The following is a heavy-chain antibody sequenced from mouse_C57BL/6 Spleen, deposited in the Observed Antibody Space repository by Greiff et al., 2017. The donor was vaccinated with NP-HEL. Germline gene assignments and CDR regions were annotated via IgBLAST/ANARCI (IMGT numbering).Heavy chain of an antibody. CDR2: INPNNGGT. CDR3: ARGGLLRTGFAY. CDR1: GYTFTDYN. V-gene: IGHV1-22*01. J-gene: IGHJ3*01. D-gene: IGHD1-1*01. Sequence: VQLQQSGPELVKPGASVKMSCKASGYTFTDYNMHWVKQSHGKSLEWIGYINPNNGGTSYNQKFKGKATLTVNKSSSTAYMERRSLTSEDSAVYYCARGGLLRTGFAYWGQGTLVTVSA.